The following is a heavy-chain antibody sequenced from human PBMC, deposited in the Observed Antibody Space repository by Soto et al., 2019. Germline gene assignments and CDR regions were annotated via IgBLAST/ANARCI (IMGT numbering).Heavy chain of an antibody. CDR3: ARDHVDIVATIEVWFDP. CDR2: IIPIFGTA. CDR1: GGTFSSYA. J-gene: IGHJ5*02. V-gene: IGHV1-69*13. Sequence: ASVQVSCKASGGTFSSYAISWVRQAPGQGLEWMGGIIPIFGTANYAQKFQGRVTITADESTSTAYMELSSLRSEDTAVYYCARDHVDIVATIEVWFDPWGQGTLVTVSS. D-gene: IGHD5-12*01.